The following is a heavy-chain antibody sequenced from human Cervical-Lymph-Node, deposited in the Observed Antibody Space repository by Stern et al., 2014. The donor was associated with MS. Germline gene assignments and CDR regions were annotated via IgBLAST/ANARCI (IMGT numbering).Heavy chain of an antibody. Sequence: QVQLEQSGAEVMKPGASVTVSCKASGYSFTHYYMHWVRQAPGQGPEWMGRITPHKWDTIYNPNFPGRFTIHRATSITTAYMELSRLTSDDTAVYYCARDCSSTSCSDCWGQGTPVSV. CDR3: ARDCSSTSCSDC. V-gene: IGHV1-2*06. D-gene: IGHD2-2*01. CDR1: GYSFTHYY. J-gene: IGHJ4*02. CDR2: ITPHKWDT.